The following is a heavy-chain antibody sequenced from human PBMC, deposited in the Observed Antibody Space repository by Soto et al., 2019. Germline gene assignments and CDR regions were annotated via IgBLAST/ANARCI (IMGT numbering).Heavy chain of an antibody. CDR1: GGTFRSYA. V-gene: IGHV1-69*13. CDR3: ARAEVPRVGVRVVIITSNYYYYYFGMDV. J-gene: IGHJ6*02. CDR2: INPIFGTA. Sequence: SVRVSGKASGGTFRSYAFSWVRPAPGQGLAGMGGINPIFGTANYAQKFQGRVTITADESTSTAYMELSSLRSEDTAVYYCARAEVPRVGVRVVIITSNYYYYYFGMDVWGQGTTVTVSS. D-gene: IGHD3-10*01.